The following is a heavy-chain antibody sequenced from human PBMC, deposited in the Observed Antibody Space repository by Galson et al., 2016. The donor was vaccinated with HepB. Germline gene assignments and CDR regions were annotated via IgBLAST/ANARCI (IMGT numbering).Heavy chain of an antibody. Sequence: SLRLSCAASGFTFSGYNMDWVRQAPGKGLEWGSYISSGSSAIYYADSVKGRFTISRDNAKNSLYLQMNSLRDEDTAIYFCARDGNHGYDMDYWGQGTLVTVSS. CDR2: ISSGSSAI. V-gene: IGHV3-48*02. J-gene: IGHJ4*02. CDR1: GFTFSGYN. CDR3: ARDGNHGYDMDY. D-gene: IGHD1-14*01.